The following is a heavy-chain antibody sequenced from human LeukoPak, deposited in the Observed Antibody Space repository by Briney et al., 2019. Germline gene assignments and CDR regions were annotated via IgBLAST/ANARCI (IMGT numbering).Heavy chain of an antibody. Sequence: SETLSLTCAVYGGSFSGYYWSWIRQPPGKGLEWIGEINHSGSTNYNPSLKSRVTISVDTSKNQFSLKLSSVTAADTAVYYCARGDGYCSSTSCYTHGMDVWGQGTTVTVSS. J-gene: IGHJ6*02. V-gene: IGHV4-34*01. D-gene: IGHD2-2*02. CDR1: GGSFSGYY. CDR3: ARGDGYCSSTSCYTHGMDV. CDR2: INHSGST.